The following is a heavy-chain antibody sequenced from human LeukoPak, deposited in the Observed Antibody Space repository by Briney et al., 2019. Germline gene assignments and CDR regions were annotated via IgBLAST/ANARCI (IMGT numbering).Heavy chain of an antibody. Sequence: ASVKLSCKAFGYTFTSNYIHWVRQAPGQGLEWMGVIYPRDGSTSYAQKFQGRVTGTSDTSTSTVHMELSGPRSEDTAVYYCARDQEGFDYWGQGTLVTVSS. CDR3: ARDQEGFDY. J-gene: IGHJ4*02. V-gene: IGHV1-46*01. CDR1: GYTFTSNY. CDR2: IYPRDGST.